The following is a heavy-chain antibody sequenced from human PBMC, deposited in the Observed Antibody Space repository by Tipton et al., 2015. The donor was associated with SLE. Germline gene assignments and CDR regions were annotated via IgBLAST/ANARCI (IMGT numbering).Heavy chain of an antibody. Sequence: SLRLSCAASGFSFRDSAMHWFRQAPDKGLEWVAIIWYDGSYRYYSDSVKGRFTISRDRFKNTLFLQMNSLRAEDTAVYYCAKDHISGDGTYGMDVWGQGTTVTVSS. CDR3: AKDHISGDGTYGMDV. D-gene: IGHD2-21*01. CDR2: IWYDGSYR. J-gene: IGHJ6*02. CDR1: GFSFRDSA. V-gene: IGHV3-30*02.